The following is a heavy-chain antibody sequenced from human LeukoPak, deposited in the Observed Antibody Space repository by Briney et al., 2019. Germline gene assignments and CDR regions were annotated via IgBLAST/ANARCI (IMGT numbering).Heavy chain of an antibody. Sequence: SETLSLTCTVSGGSISSGGYYWSWIRQHPGKGLEWIGYIYYSGSTYYNPSLKSRVTISVDTSKNQFSLKLSSVTAADTAVYYCARWCSSTSCRNFVYWGQGTLVTVSS. J-gene: IGHJ4*02. D-gene: IGHD2-2*01. CDR3: ARWCSSTSCRNFVY. CDR2: IYYSGST. CDR1: GGSISSGGYY. V-gene: IGHV4-31*03.